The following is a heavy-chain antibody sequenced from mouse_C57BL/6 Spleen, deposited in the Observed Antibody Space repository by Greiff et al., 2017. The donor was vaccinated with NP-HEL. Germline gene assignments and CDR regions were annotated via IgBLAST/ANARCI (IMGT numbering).Heavy chain of an antibody. D-gene: IGHD1-1*02. Sequence: EVQVVESGGGLVKPGGSLKLSCAASGFTFSSYTMSWVRQTPEKRLEWVATISGGGGNTYYPDSVKGRFTISRDNAKNTLYLQMSSLRSEDTALYYCARGEYGYLDYWGQGTTLTVSS. CDR2: ISGGGGNT. CDR1: GFTFSSYT. J-gene: IGHJ2*01. CDR3: ARGEYGYLDY. V-gene: IGHV5-9*01.